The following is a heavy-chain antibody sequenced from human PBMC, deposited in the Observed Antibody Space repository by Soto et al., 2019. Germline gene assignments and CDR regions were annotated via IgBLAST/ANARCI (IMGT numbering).Heavy chain of an antibody. Sequence: LSETLSLTCAVYGGSFSGYYWSWIRQPPGKGLEWIGEINHSGSTNYNPSLKSRVTISVDTSKNQFSLKLSSVTAADTAVYYCARERRWLPYYFDYWGQGTLVTVSS. CDR3: ARERRWLPYYFDY. CDR2: INHSGST. V-gene: IGHV4-34*01. D-gene: IGHD5-12*01. J-gene: IGHJ4*02. CDR1: GGSFSGYY.